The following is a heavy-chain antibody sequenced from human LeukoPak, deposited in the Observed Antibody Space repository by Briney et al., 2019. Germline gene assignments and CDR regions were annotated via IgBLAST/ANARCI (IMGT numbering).Heavy chain of an antibody. Sequence: GGSLRLSCAASGFMFTSYAISWVRQAPGKGLEWVSVISGSGGTTYYADSVKGRFTISRDNSNNTLYLQMNSLRAEDTAVYYCARDPTPTYYGSGSYYDYWGQGTLVTVSS. V-gene: IGHV3-23*01. D-gene: IGHD3-10*01. J-gene: IGHJ4*02. CDR3: ARDPTPTYYGSGSYYDY. CDR2: ISGSGGTT. CDR1: GFMFTSYA.